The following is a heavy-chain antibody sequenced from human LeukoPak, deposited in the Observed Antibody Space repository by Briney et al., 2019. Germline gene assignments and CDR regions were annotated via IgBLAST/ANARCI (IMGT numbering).Heavy chain of an antibody. CDR3: ARLVFPYSSGWYVFDY. D-gene: IGHD6-19*01. CDR2: IYYSGST. Sequence: SETLSLTCTVSGGSISSSSYYWGWIRQPPGKGLEWIGGIYYSGSTYYSPSLKSRVTISVDTSKNQFSLKLSSVTAADTAVYYCARLVFPYSSGWYVFDYWGQGTLVTVSS. CDR1: GGSISSSSYY. V-gene: IGHV4-39*01. J-gene: IGHJ4*02.